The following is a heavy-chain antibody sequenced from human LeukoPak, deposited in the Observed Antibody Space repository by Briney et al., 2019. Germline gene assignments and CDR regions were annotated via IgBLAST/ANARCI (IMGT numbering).Heavy chain of an antibody. CDR3: ARDGLSGYCSSTSCYTSPVDY. V-gene: IGHV1-69*04. D-gene: IGHD2-2*01. CDR2: IIPILGIA. Sequence: SVKVSCKASGGTFSSYTISWVRQAPGQGLEWMGRIIPILGIANYAQKFQGRVTITADKSTSTAYMELSSLRSEDTAVYCCARDGLSGYCSSTSCYTSPVDYWGQGTLVTVSS. CDR1: GGTFSSYT. J-gene: IGHJ4*02.